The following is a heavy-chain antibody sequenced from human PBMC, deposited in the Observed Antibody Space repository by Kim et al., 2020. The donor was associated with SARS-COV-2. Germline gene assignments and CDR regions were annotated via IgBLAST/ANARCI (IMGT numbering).Heavy chain of an antibody. V-gene: IGHV3-7*03. CDR2: IKQGGSEK. D-gene: IGHD5-12*01. CDR3: ARVRGYDTRDFDY. CDR1: GFTFSRYC. Sequence: GGSLRLSCAASGFTFSRYCMNWVRQLPGKGPEWVANIKQGGSEKYYVDSVKGRYTISRDDAKNSVYLQMDSLRVEDTAVYYCARVRGYDTRDFDYWGQGTLVPVSS. J-gene: IGHJ4*02.